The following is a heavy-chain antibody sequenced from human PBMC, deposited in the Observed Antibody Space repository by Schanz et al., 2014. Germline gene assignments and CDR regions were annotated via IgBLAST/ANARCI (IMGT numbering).Heavy chain of an antibody. CDR1: GFTFTNYA. Sequence: EVQLVESGGGWVQPGGSLRLSCAASGFTFTNYAMSWVRQAPGKGLEWVSALSEGGGGTHYADSVKGRFTISRDNSKNTLYLQMNSLRAEDTAVYYCAKGRFGELSAFDIWGQGTMXTVSS. J-gene: IGHJ3*02. V-gene: IGHV3-23*04. CDR2: LSEGGGGT. D-gene: IGHD3-10*01. CDR3: AKGRFGELSAFDI.